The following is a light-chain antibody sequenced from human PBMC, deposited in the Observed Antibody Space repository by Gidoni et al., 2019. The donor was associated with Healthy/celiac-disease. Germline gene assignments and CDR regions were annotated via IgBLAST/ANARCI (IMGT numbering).Light chain of an antibody. CDR1: QGISSG. V-gene: IGKV1-5*01. J-gene: IGKJ1*01. CDR3: QQYNSYSPWT. CDR2: EAS. Sequence: DIQMTQSPSALSASVGDRVTITCRASQGISSGLAWYQQKPGKAPKILIYEASSLESGVPSRCSGSGSGTEFTLTISSLQPDDFATYYCQQYNSYSPWTFGQGTKVEIK.